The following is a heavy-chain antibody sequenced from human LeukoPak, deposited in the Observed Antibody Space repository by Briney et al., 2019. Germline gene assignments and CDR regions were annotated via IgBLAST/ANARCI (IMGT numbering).Heavy chain of an antibody. J-gene: IGHJ3*01. Sequence: SETLSLTCTFSGGSVNSHFCSWVRHSPGKELEWIGYYYYGGSTLYNPSLSSRVTISVDASKNHFFLRLNSVTATDTGVYYCAIMGSAYGNAFDVWGRGTMVTVSP. CDR3: AIMGSAYGNAFDV. CDR2: YYYGGST. D-gene: IGHD3-3*01. CDR1: GGSVNSHF. V-gene: IGHV4-59*02.